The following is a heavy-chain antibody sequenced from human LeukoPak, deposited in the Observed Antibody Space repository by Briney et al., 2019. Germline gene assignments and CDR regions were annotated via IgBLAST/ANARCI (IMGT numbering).Heavy chain of an antibody. CDR1: GFTFSSYA. Sequence: GGSLRLSCVASGFTFSSYAISWVRQAPGKGLEWVSAISGSGGSTYYADSVKGRFTISRDNSKNTLYLQMNSLRAEDTAVYYCAKDNQLMAYGAPDYWGQGTLVTVSS. CDR3: AKDNQLMAYGAPDY. J-gene: IGHJ4*02. V-gene: IGHV3-23*01. D-gene: IGHD4-17*01. CDR2: ISGSGGST.